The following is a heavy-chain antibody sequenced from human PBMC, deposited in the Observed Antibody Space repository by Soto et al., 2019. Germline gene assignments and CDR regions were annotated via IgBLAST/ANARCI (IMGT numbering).Heavy chain of an antibody. CDR2: IIPILGIA. CDR1: GGTLSSYT. Sequence: SVKVSCKASGGTLSSYTISWVRQAPGQGLEWMGRIIPILGIANYAQKFQGRVTITADKSTSTAYMELSSLRSEDTAVYYCARGVSVPYYYDSSGYQTDWYFDLWGRGTLVTVSS. V-gene: IGHV1-69*02. CDR3: ARGVSVPYYYDSSGYQTDWYFDL. J-gene: IGHJ2*01. D-gene: IGHD3-22*01.